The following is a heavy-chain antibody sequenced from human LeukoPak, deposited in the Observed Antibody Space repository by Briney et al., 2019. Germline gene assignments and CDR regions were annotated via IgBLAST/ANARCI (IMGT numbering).Heavy chain of an antibody. Sequence: ASVKVSCKASGYTFTSYYMHWVRQAPGQGLEWMGWINPNSGGTNYAQKFQGRVTMTRDTSISTAYMELSRPRSDDTAVYYCAREYYYDSSGYFEDAFDIWGQGTMVTVSS. CDR1: GYTFTSYY. CDR2: INPNSGGT. V-gene: IGHV1-2*02. J-gene: IGHJ3*02. D-gene: IGHD3-22*01. CDR3: AREYYYDSSGYFEDAFDI.